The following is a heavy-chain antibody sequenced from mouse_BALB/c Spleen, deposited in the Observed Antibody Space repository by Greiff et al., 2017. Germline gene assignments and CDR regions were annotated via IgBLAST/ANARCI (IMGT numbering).Heavy chain of an antibody. D-gene: IGHD2-14*01. CDR2: ISSGGSYT. CDR3: TRGYDGDWYFDV. V-gene: IGHV5-6-4*01. CDR1: GFTFSSYT. J-gene: IGHJ1*01. Sequence: EVQLQESGGGLVKPGGSLKLSCAASGFTFSSYTMSWVRQTPEKRLEWVATISSGGSYTYYPDSVKGRFTISRDNAKNTLYLQMSSLKSEDTAMYYCTRGYDGDWYFDVWGAGTTVTVSS.